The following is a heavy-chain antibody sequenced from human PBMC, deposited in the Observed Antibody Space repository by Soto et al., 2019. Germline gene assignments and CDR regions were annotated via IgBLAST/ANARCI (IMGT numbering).Heavy chain of an antibody. CDR3: ARDSLYSDSSPSAFDI. V-gene: IGHV3-33*01. J-gene: IGHJ3*02. D-gene: IGHD1-26*01. CDR2: IWYDGTVK. Sequence: QVQLVESGGGVVQPGTSLRLSCAASGFTFRSHGMHWVRQAPGKGLEWVAVIWYDGTVKYYTDSVKGRFTISRDNSKNTLYLQMNSLRAEDTAVYYCARDSLYSDSSPSAFDIWGQGTRVTVSS. CDR1: GFTFRSHG.